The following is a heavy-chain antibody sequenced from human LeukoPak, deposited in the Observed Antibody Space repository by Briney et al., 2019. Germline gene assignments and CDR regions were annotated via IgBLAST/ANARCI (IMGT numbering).Heavy chain of an antibody. V-gene: IGHV1-8*03. CDR3: ASGFRGGRWYSSSWYTAFDI. Sequence: ASVKVSCKASGYTFTSYDINWVRQATGQGLEWMGWMNPNSGNTGYAQKFQGRVTITRNTSISTAYMELSSLRSEDTAVYYCASGFRGGRWYSSSWYTAFDIWGQGTMVTVSS. D-gene: IGHD6-13*01. CDR1: GYTFTSYD. CDR2: MNPNSGNT. J-gene: IGHJ3*02.